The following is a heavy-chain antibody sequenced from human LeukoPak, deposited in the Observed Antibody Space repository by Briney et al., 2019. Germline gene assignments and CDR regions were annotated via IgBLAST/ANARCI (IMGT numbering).Heavy chain of an antibody. J-gene: IGHJ4*02. Sequence: GGSLRLSCAASGFTFISYSIHWVRQAPGKGLEWVAFIRYDGSNKYYADSVKGRFTISRDNSKNTLYLQMNSLRAEDTAVYYCAREMYYYDSSGYSYYFDYWGQGTLVTVSS. V-gene: IGHV3-30*02. D-gene: IGHD3-22*01. CDR2: IRYDGSNK. CDR1: GFTFISYS. CDR3: AREMYYYDSSGYSYYFDY.